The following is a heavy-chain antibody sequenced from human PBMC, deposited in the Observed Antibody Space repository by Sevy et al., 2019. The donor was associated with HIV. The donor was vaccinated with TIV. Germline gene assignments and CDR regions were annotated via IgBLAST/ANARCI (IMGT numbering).Heavy chain of an antibody. CDR2: INHSGST. CDR1: GGSFSGYY. V-gene: IGHV4-34*01. CDR3: ARGVPAAIRGYYYYMDV. Sequence: SETLSLTCAVYGGSFSGYYWSWIRQPPGKGLEWIGEINHSGSTNYNPSLKSRVTISVDTSKNQFSLKLSSVTAADTAVYYCARGVPAAIRGYYYYMDVWGKGTTVTVSS. D-gene: IGHD2-2*02. J-gene: IGHJ6*03.